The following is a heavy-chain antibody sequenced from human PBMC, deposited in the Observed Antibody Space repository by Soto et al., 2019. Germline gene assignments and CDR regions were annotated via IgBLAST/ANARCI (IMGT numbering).Heavy chain of an antibody. CDR1: GGSISSYY. D-gene: IGHD3-3*01. CDR2: SYYSGST. Sequence: PSETLSLTCTVSGGSISSYYWSWIRQPPGKGLEGIGYSYYSGSTNYNPSLKSRVTISVDTSKNQFSLKLSSVTAADTAVYYCARSGIYDFWSGYYKPDYYYYGMDVWGKGTTVTVSS. V-gene: IGHV4-59*01. J-gene: IGHJ6*04. CDR3: ARSGIYDFWSGYYKPDYYYYGMDV.